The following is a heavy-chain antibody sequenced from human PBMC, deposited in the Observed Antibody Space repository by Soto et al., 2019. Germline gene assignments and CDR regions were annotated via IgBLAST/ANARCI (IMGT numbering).Heavy chain of an antibody. CDR2: ISGSDGRT. V-gene: IGHV3-23*01. CDR1: GFTFSSYT. CDR3: AKGVSQYTHLALFDF. J-gene: IGHJ4*02. Sequence: EVQLLESGGGLVRPGGSLRLACAASGFTFSSYTMSWVRQAPGKGLEWVSTISGSDGRTYSTDSVKGRFTISRDNSRNTAYLQMYCLRDEDTAVYYCAKGVSQYTHLALFDFWGRGTLVTVSS. D-gene: IGHD2-2*02.